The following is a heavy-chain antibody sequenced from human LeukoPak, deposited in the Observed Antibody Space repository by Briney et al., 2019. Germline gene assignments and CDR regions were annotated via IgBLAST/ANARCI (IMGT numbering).Heavy chain of an antibody. V-gene: IGHV1-69*05. J-gene: IGHJ6*03. CDR1: GGTFSSYA. CDR2: IIPIFGPA. CDR3: ARDDRLWGGNPNMDV. Sequence: SVKVSCKASGGTFSSYAISWVRQAPGQGLEWMGRIIPIFGPANYPQNFQGRVTISTDKSTTTVYMDLSSLRFDDTAVYYCARDDRLWGGNPNMDVWGKGTTVTVS. D-gene: IGHD4-23*01.